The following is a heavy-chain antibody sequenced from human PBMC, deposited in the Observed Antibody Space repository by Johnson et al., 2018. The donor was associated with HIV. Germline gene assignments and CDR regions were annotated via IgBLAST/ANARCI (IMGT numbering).Heavy chain of an antibody. CDR2: IYSGGST. V-gene: IGHV3-66*01. J-gene: IGHJ3*02. CDR1: GFTVSSNY. Sequence: EQLVESGGGLVQPGGSLRLSCAASGFTVSSNYMSWVRQAPGKGLEWVSVIYSGGSTYYADSVKGRFTISRDNSKYTLYLQMNSLRAEDTAVYYCAKDIPQADAFDIWGQGTMVTVSS. D-gene: IGHD2-2*02. CDR3: AKDIPQADAFDI.